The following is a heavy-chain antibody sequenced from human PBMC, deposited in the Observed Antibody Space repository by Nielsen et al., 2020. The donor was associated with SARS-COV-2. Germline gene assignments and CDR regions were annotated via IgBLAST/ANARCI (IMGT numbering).Heavy chain of an antibody. D-gene: IGHD6-13*01. CDR2: ISWGSSSV. Sequence: SLKISCVSSGFTFDNYAMHWVRQAPGRGAEWVSGISWGSSSVGYADSVKGRFTISRDNAKNTLYLQMDSLRPEDTAFYYCVNDTRSSSSYYFDYWGRGTLVTVSS. J-gene: IGHJ4*02. CDR1: GFTFDNYA. CDR3: VNDTRSSSSYYFDY. V-gene: IGHV3-9*01.